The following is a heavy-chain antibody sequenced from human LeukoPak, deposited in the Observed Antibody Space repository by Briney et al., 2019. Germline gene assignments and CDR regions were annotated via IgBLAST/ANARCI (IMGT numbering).Heavy chain of an antibody. CDR2: IYSGGST. Sequence: PGGSLRLSCAGSAFSVGSSCMTWVRQAPGKGLESVSLIYSGGSTYYADSVKGRFTISRDNSKNTLYLQMNSLRVEDTAVYYCAWMFSSADVDYWGQGTLVTVSS. D-gene: IGHD2-2*01. V-gene: IGHV3-66*01. CDR3: AWMFSSADVDY. CDR1: AFSVGSSC. J-gene: IGHJ4*02.